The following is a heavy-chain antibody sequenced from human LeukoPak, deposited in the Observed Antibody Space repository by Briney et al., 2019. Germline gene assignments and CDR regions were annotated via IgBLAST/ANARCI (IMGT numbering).Heavy chain of an antibody. Sequence: SETLSLTCTVSGGSISSGGYYWSWIRQPPGKGLEWIGYIYHSGSTYYNPSLKSRVTISVDRSKNQFSLKLSSVTAADTAVYYCARVQGGEYQLLPGGAFDIWGQGTMVTVSS. V-gene: IGHV4-30-2*01. J-gene: IGHJ3*02. CDR1: GGSISSGGYY. D-gene: IGHD2-2*01. CDR3: ARVQGGEYQLLPGGAFDI. CDR2: IYHSGST.